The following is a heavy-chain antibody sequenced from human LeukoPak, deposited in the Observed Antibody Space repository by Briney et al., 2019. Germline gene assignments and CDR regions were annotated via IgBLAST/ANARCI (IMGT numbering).Heavy chain of an antibody. D-gene: IGHD7-27*01. CDR3: SQGNWGDD. CDR1: GFTFATYD. V-gene: IGHV3-23*01. CDR2: ITRGGDIT. Sequence: GGSLRLSCAASGFTFATYDMTWVRPAPGKGLEWVSSITRGGDITYYADSVTGRFTISGDNSKNTVYLQMNSLRAEDTAVYYCSQGNWGDDWGQGTLVTVSS. J-gene: IGHJ4*02.